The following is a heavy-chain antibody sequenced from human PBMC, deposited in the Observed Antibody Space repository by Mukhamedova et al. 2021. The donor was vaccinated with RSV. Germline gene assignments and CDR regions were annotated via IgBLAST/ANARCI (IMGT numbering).Heavy chain of an antibody. Sequence: MGQDGSEKYYVDSVKGRFTISRDNAKNSLYLQMNSLRAEDTAVDYCARLYSYEPPDYWGQGTLVTVSS. J-gene: IGHJ4*02. V-gene: IGHV3-7*03. CDR3: ARLYSYEPPDY. D-gene: IGHD5-18*01. CDR2: MGQDGSEK.